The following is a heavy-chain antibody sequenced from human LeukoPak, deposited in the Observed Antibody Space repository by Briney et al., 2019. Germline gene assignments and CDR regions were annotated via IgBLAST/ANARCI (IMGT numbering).Heavy chain of an antibody. J-gene: IGHJ3*02. CDR2: ISYDGSNK. V-gene: IGHV3-30*18. D-gene: IGHD1-26*01. CDR1: GFTFSSYG. Sequence: HPGRSLRLSCAASGFTFSSYGMHWVRQAPGKGLEWVAVISYDGSNKYYADSVKGRFTISRDNSKNTLYLQMNSLRAEDTAVYYCAKDRSFVGAYDAFDIWGQGTMVTVSS. CDR3: AKDRSFVGAYDAFDI.